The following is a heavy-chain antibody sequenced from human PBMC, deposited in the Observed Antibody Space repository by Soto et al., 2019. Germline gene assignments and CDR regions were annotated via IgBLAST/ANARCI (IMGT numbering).Heavy chain of an antibody. CDR1: GYSFTSYY. CDR2: INPSGGST. D-gene: IGHD3-22*01. J-gene: IGHJ4*02. V-gene: IGHV1-46*01. Sequence: ASVKGSCKASGYSFTSYYMRWLRQTPGQGLEWMGIINPSGGSTSYAQKFQGRVTMTRDTSTSTVYMELSSLRAEDTAVYYCAKSPGMYYYDSSGYYHYDYWGQGTLVPVSS. CDR3: AKSPGMYYYDSSGYYHYDY.